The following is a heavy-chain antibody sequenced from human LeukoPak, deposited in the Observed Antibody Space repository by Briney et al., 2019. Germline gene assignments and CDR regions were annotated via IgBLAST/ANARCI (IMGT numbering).Heavy chain of an antibody. V-gene: IGHV3-23*01. Sequence: GGSLRLSCAASGFTFSSYAMSWVRQTPGRGLEWVSGITASGGSTYHADSVKGRFTISRDNSINTLNLQMNNLRAEDTAIYYCAKGLGFWSGYYTPFDYWGQGSSVTVSS. D-gene: IGHD3-3*01. CDR1: GFTFSSYA. CDR2: ITASGGST. CDR3: AKGLGFWSGYYTPFDY. J-gene: IGHJ4*02.